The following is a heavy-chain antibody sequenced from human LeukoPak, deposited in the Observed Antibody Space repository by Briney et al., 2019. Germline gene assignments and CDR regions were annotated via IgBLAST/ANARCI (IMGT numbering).Heavy chain of an antibody. V-gene: IGHV3-23*01. Sequence: PGGSLRLSCAASGFTFSSYAMSWVRQAPGKGLEWVSAISGSGGSTYYADSVKGRFTISRDNAKNSLYLQMNSLRAEDTAVYYCARDSGYSYGTGLYYYYGMDVWGQGTTVTVSS. CDR2: ISGSGGST. CDR1: GFTFSSYA. CDR3: ARDSGYSYGTGLYYYYGMDV. J-gene: IGHJ6*02. D-gene: IGHD5-18*01.